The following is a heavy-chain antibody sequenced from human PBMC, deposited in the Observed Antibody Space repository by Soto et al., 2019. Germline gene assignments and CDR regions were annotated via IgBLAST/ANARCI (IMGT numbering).Heavy chain of an antibody. V-gene: IGHV3-7*05. CDR3: ARGTPYCTTTSCSPSYYYGIEV. CDR2: IKEEGSEK. Sequence: PGGPLRLSCQASGFSLSNNWMKWVRRAPGKGREWVAKIKEEGSEKYYVDSVKGRFTISRDNAKNAVYLQMNSLRAEDTAMYYCARGTPYCTTTSCSPSYYYGIEVWGQGTTVTASS. D-gene: IGHD2-2*01. J-gene: IGHJ6*02. CDR1: GFSLSNNW.